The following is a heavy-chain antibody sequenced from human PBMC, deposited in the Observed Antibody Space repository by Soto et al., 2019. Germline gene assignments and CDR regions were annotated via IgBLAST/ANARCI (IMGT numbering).Heavy chain of an antibody. D-gene: IGHD3-10*01. CDR2: IYTSGST. CDR1: GGSISSYY. Sequence: SETLSLTCTVSGGSISSYYWSWIRQRAGKGLEWIGRIYTSGSTNYNPSLKSRVTMSVDTSKNQFSLKLSSVTAADTAVYYCARDMVRGVIISRYYYGMDVWGQGSTVT. CDR3: ARDMVRGVIISRYYYGMDV. V-gene: IGHV4-4*07. J-gene: IGHJ6*02.